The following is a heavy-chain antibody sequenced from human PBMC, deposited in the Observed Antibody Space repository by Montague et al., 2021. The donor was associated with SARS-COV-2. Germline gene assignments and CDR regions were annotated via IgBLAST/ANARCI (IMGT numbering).Heavy chain of an antibody. J-gene: IGHJ6*02. V-gene: IGHV3-30*04. CDR1: GFTFSSYA. D-gene: IGHD2-2*03. Sequence: SLRLSCAASGFTFSSYAMHWVRQAPGKGLEWVAVISYDGSNKYYADSVKGRFTISRDNSKNTLYLQMNSLRAEDTAVYYCARDLVIVVVPAAIDYYGMDVGGQGTTVTVSS. CDR3: ARDLVIVVVPAAIDYYGMDV. CDR2: ISYDGSNK.